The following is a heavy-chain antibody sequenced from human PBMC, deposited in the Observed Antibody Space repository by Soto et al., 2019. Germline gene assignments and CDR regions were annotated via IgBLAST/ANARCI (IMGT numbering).Heavy chain of an antibody. Sequence: GGSLRLSCVVSGLTFTRHGMHWVRQAPGKGLEWVALISSDGGEKYYADSVKGRFIISRDDSRDMLYLQMNSLRTEDTGLYYCAKDKGFRYSDYWGQGT. CDR1: GLTFTRHG. CDR2: ISSDGGEK. J-gene: IGHJ4*02. CDR3: AKDKGFRYSDY. V-gene: IGHV3-30*18.